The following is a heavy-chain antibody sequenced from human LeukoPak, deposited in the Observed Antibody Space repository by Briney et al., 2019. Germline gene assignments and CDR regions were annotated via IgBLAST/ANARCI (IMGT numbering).Heavy chain of an antibody. V-gene: IGHV4-59*01. J-gene: IGHJ4*02. CDR2: IYYSGST. CDR3: ARRAKRSGRADSSSWYYFDY. Sequence: SETLSLTCTVSGGSISSYYWSWIRQPPGKGLEWIGYIYYSGSTNYNPSLKSRVTISVDTSKNQFSLKLSSVTAADTAVYYCARRAKRSGRADSSSWYYFDYWGQGTLVTVSS. D-gene: IGHD6-13*01. CDR1: GGSISSYY.